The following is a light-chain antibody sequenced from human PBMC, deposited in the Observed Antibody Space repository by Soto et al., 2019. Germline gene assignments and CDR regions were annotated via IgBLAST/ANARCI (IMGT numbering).Light chain of an antibody. CDR2: EVS. J-gene: IGLJ3*02. V-gene: IGLV2-14*01. CDR1: SSDIGGYNY. Sequence: QSALTQPASVSGSPGQSITISCTGSSSDIGGYNYVSWYPQYPGKAPKLMIYEVSNRPSGISNRFSASKSGNTASLTISGLQAEDETDYYCSSYTNSDTCVFGGGTKLNVL. CDR3: SSYTNSDTCV.